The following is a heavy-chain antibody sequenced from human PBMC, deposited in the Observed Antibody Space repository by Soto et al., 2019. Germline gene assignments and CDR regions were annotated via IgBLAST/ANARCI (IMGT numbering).Heavy chain of an antibody. CDR2: ISYDGSNK. Sequence: QVQLVESGGGVVQPGRSLRLSCAASGFTFSSSGIHWVRQAPGKGLEWVAVISYDGSNKYYVDSVKGRFTISRDNSKNTLYLQMNSLRAEHTAVYYCATDFSGWYGSSEYGFWGQGTLVTVSS. CDR1: GFTFSSSG. CDR3: ATDFSGWYGSSEYGF. V-gene: IGHV3-30*03. D-gene: IGHD6-19*01. J-gene: IGHJ4*02.